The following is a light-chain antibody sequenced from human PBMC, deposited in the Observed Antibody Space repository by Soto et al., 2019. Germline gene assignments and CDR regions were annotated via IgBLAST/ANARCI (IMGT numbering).Light chain of an antibody. CDR3: QQYSDSPPT. Sequence: IVLTQSPGTLSLSPGDRATLSCRASQRVSARYLAWYHQKPGQAPRLLIFGASDRTTGIPYRFSGSESGTDFTLTIDRLEHEDFAMYYCQQYSDSPPTFGQGTKVEIK. CDR2: GAS. J-gene: IGKJ1*01. CDR1: QRVSARY. V-gene: IGKV3-20*01.